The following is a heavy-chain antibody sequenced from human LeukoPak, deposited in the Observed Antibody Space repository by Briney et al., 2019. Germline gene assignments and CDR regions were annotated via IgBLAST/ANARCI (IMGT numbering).Heavy chain of an antibody. Sequence: GGSLTLSCAASGFAFSDYSMNWVRQAPGRGLEWVANTRGSGSGMGSGNYYAGAVRGRFTISRDNANNSLYLQMNSLRAEDTAFYYCARDDNWGFDYWGQGALVTVSS. CDR1: GFAFSDYS. D-gene: IGHD7-27*01. V-gene: IGHV3-21*05. CDR3: ARDDNWGFDY. J-gene: IGHJ4*02. CDR2: TRGSGSGM.